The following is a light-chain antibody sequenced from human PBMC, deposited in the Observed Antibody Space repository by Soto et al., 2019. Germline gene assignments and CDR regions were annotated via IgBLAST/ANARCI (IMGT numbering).Light chain of an antibody. V-gene: IGKV3-15*01. CDR2: GAS. Sequence: EIVMTPSPASLSVSPGERATLSCRASQSMGSNLAWYQQKPDQAPRLLIYGASTRATGIPARFSGSGSGTEFTLTISSLQSEDFAVYYCQQYNNWPPITFGQGTRLEIK. CDR3: QQYNNWPPIT. CDR1: QSMGSN. J-gene: IGKJ5*01.